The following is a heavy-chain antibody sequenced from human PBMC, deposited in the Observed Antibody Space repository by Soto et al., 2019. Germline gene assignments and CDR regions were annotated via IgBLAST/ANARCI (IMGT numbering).Heavy chain of an antibody. CDR3: AKGRGGSGSLTPRVDF. CDR1: GFTFNNYA. CDR2: ISGGGDTT. D-gene: IGHD3-10*01. Sequence: EVQLLESGGGLVQPGGSLRLSCAASGFTFNNYAMTWVHQAPGKGLEWVSAISGGGDTTSYADSVKGRFTVSRDGSKNTQYLQMSSLRAEDTALYYCAKGRGGSGSLTPRVDFWGQGTLVTVSS. J-gene: IGHJ4*02. V-gene: IGHV3-23*01.